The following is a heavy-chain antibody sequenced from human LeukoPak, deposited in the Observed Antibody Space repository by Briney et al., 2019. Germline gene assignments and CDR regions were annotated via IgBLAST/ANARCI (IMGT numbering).Heavy chain of an antibody. CDR3: TRNQN. CDR2: INEDGSWK. Sequence: GGSLRLSCAASGFTFSSYWMSWVRQSPGKGPEWVANINEDGSWKNHVGSVEGRFTISRDNAKNSLHLQMNSLRVEDTAIYYCTRNQNWGQGTLVTVSP. J-gene: IGHJ4*02. CDR1: GFTFSSYW. V-gene: IGHV3-7*01.